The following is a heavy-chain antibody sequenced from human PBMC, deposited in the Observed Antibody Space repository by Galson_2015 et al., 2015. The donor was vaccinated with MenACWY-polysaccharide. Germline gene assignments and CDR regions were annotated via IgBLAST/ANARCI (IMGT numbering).Heavy chain of an antibody. V-gene: IGHV4-39*01. CDR3: ARRSVGRALKYFDY. Sequence: SETLSLTCTVSGGSISSDVYCWGWIRQPPGKGLEWIGNIYSGGSTYYNPSLKSRVTISVDTSKNQFSLKLTSVTATDTAVYCCARRSVGRALKYFDYWGQGILVTVSS. D-gene: IGHD5/OR15-5a*01. CDR1: GGSISSDVYC. J-gene: IGHJ4*02. CDR2: IYSGGST.